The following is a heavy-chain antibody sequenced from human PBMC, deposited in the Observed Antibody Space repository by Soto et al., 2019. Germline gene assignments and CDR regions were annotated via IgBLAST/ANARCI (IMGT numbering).Heavy chain of an antibody. D-gene: IGHD6-6*01. CDR1: GFTFSSYG. J-gene: IGHJ6*02. CDR3: ARDLWYSSSSNYYYYGMDV. Sequence: GGSLRLSCAASGFTFSSYGMHWVRQAPGKGLEWVAVIWYDGSNKYHADSVKGRFTISRDNSKNTLYLQMNSLRAEDTAVYYCARDLWYSSSSNYYYYGMDVWGQGTTVTVSS. CDR2: IWYDGSNK. V-gene: IGHV3-33*01.